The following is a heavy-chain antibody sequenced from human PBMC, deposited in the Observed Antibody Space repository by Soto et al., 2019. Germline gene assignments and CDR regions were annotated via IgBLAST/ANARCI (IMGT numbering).Heavy chain of an antibody. CDR3: ARDGSGYYLHEDSDYYYGMDV. Sequence: PSQTLSLTCAISGDSVSSNSGAWNWIRQSPSRGLEWLGRTYYRSKWYNDFAISVRSRITINPDTSKNQFSLQLNSVTPEDTAVYYCARDGSGYYLHEDSDYYYGMDVWGQGTSVTVS. D-gene: IGHD3-22*01. CDR2: TYYRSKWYN. J-gene: IGHJ6*02. V-gene: IGHV6-1*01. CDR1: GDSVSSNSGA.